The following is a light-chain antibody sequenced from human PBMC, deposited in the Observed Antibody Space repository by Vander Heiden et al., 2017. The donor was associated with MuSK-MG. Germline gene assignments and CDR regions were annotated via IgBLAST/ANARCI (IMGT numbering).Light chain of an antibody. Sequence: EIVLTQSPGTLSLSPGERATLSCRASQSVSSSYLAWYQQKPGQAPRLLIYGASSRATGIPDRFSGSGSGTDFTLTISRLEPEDFAVYYCQHEGSSMLIFGGGTKVEIK. V-gene: IGKV3-20*01. CDR3: QHEGSSMLI. CDR2: GAS. J-gene: IGKJ4*01. CDR1: QSVSSSY.